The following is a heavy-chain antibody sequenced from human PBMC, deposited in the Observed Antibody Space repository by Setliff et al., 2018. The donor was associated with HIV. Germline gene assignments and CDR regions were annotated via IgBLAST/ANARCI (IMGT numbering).Heavy chain of an antibody. Sequence: KPSETLSLTCSVSGASITSGIYYWAWIRQPAGKGLEFIGRVYFSGSTNYNPSLKSRVTISLDTSKNRFSLNLRSVTAADTAVYYCARDRDSSGLGADPWGQGTLVTVSS. CDR3: ARDRDSSGLGADP. V-gene: IGHV4-61*02. CDR2: VYFSGST. CDR1: GASITSGIYY. J-gene: IGHJ5*02. D-gene: IGHD3-22*01.